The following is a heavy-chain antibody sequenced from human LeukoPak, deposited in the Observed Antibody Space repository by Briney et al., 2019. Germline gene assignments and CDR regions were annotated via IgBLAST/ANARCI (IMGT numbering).Heavy chain of an antibody. CDR2: INAGNGNT. V-gene: IGHV1-3*01. D-gene: IGHD5-12*01. J-gene: IGHJ4*02. Sequence: ASVKVSCKASGYTFTSYAMHWVRQAPGQRLEWMGWINAGNGNTKYSQKFQGRVTITRDTSASTAYMELSSLRSEDTAVYYCAKGTYDSGYDWSFDYWGQGTLVTVSS. CDR1: GYTFTSYA. CDR3: AKGTYDSGYDWSFDY.